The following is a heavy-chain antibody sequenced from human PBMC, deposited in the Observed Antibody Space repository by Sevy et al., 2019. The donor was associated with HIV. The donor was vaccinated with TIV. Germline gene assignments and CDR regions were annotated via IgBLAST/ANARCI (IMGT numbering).Heavy chain of an antibody. Sequence: GESLKISCKGSGYSFTSYWIDWVRQMPGNGLEWMGIIYPGDSDTRYSPSFQGQVTISADKSISTAYLQWSSLKASDTAMYYCATRRGDSDYYGSGSYYSPWGQRTLVTVSS. V-gene: IGHV5-51*01. CDR3: ATRRGDSDYYGSGSYYSP. J-gene: IGHJ5*02. CDR2: IYPGDSDT. D-gene: IGHD3-10*01. CDR1: GYSFTSYW.